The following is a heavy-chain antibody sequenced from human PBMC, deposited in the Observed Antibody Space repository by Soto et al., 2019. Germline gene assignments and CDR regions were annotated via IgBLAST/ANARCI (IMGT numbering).Heavy chain of an antibody. CDR3: ARDSSQDYYGSGSYYPKYYFDY. CDR2: ISYDGSNK. J-gene: IGHJ4*02. V-gene: IGHV3-30-3*01. Sequence: QVPLVESGGGVVQPGRSLRLSCAASGFTFSSYAMHWVRQAPGKGLEWVAVISYDGSNKYYADSVKGRVTISRDNSKNTLYLQMNSLRAEDTAVYYCARDSSQDYYGSGSYYPKYYFDYWGQGTLVTVSS. CDR1: GFTFSSYA. D-gene: IGHD3-10*01.